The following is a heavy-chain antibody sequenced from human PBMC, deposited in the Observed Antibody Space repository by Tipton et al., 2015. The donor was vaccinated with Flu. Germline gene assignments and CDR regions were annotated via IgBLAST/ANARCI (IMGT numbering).Heavy chain of an antibody. CDR1: GGSISSYY. J-gene: IGHJ4*02. CDR2: IYYSGST. CDR3: AGEVAN. D-gene: IGHD5-12*01. Sequence: TLSLTCTVSGGSISSYYWSWIRQPPGKGLEWIGYIYYSGSTNYNPSLKSRVTISVDTSKNQFSLKLSSVTAADTTVFYCAGEVANWGQGTLVTVSS. V-gene: IGHV4-59*01.